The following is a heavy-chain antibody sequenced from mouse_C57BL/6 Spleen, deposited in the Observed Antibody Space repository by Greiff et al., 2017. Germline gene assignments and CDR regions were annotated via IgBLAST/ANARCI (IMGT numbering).Heavy chain of an antibody. J-gene: IGHJ4*01. D-gene: IGHD1-1*01. CDR2: INPNNGGT. V-gene: IGHV1-18*01. CDR3: ARDLITTVGGNAMDY. Sequence: VQLQQSGPELVKPGASVKIPCKASGYTFTDYNMDWVKQSHGKSLEWIGDINPNNGGTIYNQKFKGKATLTVDKSSSTAYMELRWLTSEDTAVYYCARDLITTVGGNAMDYWGQGTSVTVSS. CDR1: GYTFTDYN.